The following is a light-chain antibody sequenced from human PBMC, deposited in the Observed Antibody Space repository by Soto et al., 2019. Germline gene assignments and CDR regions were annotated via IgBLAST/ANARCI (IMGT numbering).Light chain of an antibody. Sequence: EVVLTQSPATLSVSPGERATLSCRTSQSVGNNLAWYQQKPCQAPRLLMYGAFIRAPGLPVRVRGTGSGTEFTLTISGLQSDAVALYYCQHYDKWPYSFGQGTKLETK. CDR3: QHYDKWPYS. CDR2: GAF. CDR1: QSVGNN. V-gene: IGKV3-15*01. J-gene: IGKJ2*01.